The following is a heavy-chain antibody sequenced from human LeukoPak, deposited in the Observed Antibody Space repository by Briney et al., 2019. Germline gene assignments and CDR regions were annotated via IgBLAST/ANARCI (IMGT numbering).Heavy chain of an antibody. CDR1: GGSISSSSYY. V-gene: IGHV4-39*01. CDR2: IYYSGST. CDR3: GRHKSYGYWFDP. Sequence: SETLSLTCTVSGGSISSSSYYWGWIRQPPGKGLEWIASIYYSGSTYYDPSLKSRVSVSVDTSKNQFSLKLSSVTAADTAVYYCGRHKSYGYWFDPWGQGTLVTVSS. J-gene: IGHJ5*02. D-gene: IGHD5-18*01.